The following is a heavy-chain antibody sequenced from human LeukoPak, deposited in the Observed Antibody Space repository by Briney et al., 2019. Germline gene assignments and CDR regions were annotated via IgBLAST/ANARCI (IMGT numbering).Heavy chain of an antibody. Sequence: PGGSLRLSCAASGFTFSSYAMHWVRQAPGKGLEWVAVISYDGSNKYYADSVKGRFTISRDNSKNTLYLQMNSLRAEDTAVYYCARDAYEAGTTASDYWGQGTLVTVSS. CDR1: GFTFSSYA. CDR3: ARDAYEAGTTASDY. J-gene: IGHJ4*02. V-gene: IGHV3-30-3*01. CDR2: ISYDGSNK. D-gene: IGHD1-1*01.